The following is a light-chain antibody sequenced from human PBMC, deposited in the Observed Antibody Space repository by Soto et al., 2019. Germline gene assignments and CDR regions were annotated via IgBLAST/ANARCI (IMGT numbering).Light chain of an antibody. CDR2: WAS. CDR3: QQYYSSPWT. CDR1: QSVLYNSNNKNY. Sequence: DIVMTQSPDSLAVSLGERATINCKSSQSVLYNSNNKNYLAWYQQKPGQPPKLLIYWASTQESGVPDRFSGSGSGTDFTLTISRLQAEDVAVYYCQQYYSSPWTFGQGTKVEIK. V-gene: IGKV4-1*01. J-gene: IGKJ1*01.